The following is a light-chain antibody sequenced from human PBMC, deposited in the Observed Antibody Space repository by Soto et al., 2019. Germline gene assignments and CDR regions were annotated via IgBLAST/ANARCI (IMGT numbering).Light chain of an antibody. CDR1: QSVSSDY. V-gene: IGKV3-20*01. Sequence: EIVLTQSPGTLSLSPGERATLSCRASQSVSSDYLAWFQQKPGQAPRLLIFGASNRDTGIPDRFSGSGSGTDFTLTISRLEPEDFAMYYCQQYGSSPGTFGQGTNVEVK. CDR3: QQYGSSPGT. J-gene: IGKJ1*01. CDR2: GAS.